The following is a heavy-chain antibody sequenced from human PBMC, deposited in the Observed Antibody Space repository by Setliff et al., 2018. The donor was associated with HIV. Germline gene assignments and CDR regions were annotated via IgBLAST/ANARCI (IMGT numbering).Heavy chain of an antibody. J-gene: IGHJ4*02. CDR1: GGSITSYH. CDR3: GRLSETAMASFDF. V-gene: IGHV4-4*08. Sequence: SETLSLTCSVSGGSITSYHWSWIRQSPGKGLEWIGYIYKSGTTNYKSSLKSRVTISADPSKNQFSLKVTSVTAADTAVYYCGRLSETAMASFDFWGQGTQVTVSS. CDR2: IYKSGTT. D-gene: IGHD5-18*01.